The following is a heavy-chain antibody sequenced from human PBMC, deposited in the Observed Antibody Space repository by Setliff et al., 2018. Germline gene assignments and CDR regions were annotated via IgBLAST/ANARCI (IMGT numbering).Heavy chain of an antibody. Sequence: SQTLSLTCVVYGGSFSGYQWSWIRQPPGKGLEWIGEINHSGSTNYNPSLKGRVSISVEKSKNQFSLKLTSVTAADTAVYYCARAQVVFAISAPVWYFEVWGRGTQVTVSS. V-gene: IGHV4-34*01. CDR3: ARAQVVFAISAPVWYFEV. CDR1: GGSFSGYQ. CDR2: INHSGST. J-gene: IGHJ2*01. D-gene: IGHD2-21*01.